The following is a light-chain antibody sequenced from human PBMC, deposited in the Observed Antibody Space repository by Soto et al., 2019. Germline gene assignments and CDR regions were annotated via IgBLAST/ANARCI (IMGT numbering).Light chain of an antibody. CDR3: QQYNSYWT. V-gene: IGKV1-5*03. Sequence: DIQMTQSPSTLSASVGDRVTITCRASQSISSWLAWYQQKPGKAPKLLIYKASSLESGVPSRFSGSGSGTEFTLTISSLRPDDFATYYCQQYNSYWTFGQGTKVDI. CDR1: QSISSW. CDR2: KAS. J-gene: IGKJ1*01.